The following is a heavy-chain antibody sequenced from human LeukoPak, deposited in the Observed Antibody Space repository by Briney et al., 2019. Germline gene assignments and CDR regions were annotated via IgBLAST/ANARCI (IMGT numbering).Heavy chain of an antibody. D-gene: IGHD3-22*01. V-gene: IGHV3-23*01. CDR3: AKGTTMIVVAPVVY. Sequence: GALRLSCAASGFTVSSYAMSWVRQAPGKGLEWVSAISGSGGSTYYADSVKGRFTISRDNSKNTLYLQMNSLRAGGTAVYYCAKGTTMIVVAPVVYWGQGTLVTASP. J-gene: IGHJ4*02. CDR1: GFTVSSYA. CDR2: ISGSGGST.